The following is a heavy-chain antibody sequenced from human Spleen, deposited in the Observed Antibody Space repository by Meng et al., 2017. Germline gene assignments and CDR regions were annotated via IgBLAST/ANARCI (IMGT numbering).Heavy chain of an antibody. D-gene: IGHD3-10*01. J-gene: IGHJ4*02. CDR3: ARVAGDGEYYYGSGSLVAY. CDR1: GGSFSGYY. CDR2: INHSGST. Sequence: SETLSLTCVVYGGSFSGYYWSWIRQPPGKGLEWIGEINHSGSTNYNPSLKSRVTISVDTSKHQFSLKLSSVTAADKAVYYCARVAGDGEYYYGSGSLVAYWGRG. V-gene: IGHV4-34*01.